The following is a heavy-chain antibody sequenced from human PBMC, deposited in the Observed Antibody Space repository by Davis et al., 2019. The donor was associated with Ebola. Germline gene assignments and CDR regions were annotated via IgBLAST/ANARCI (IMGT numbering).Heavy chain of an antibody. CDR1: GGSISSGGYS. CDR2: IYYSGST. CDR3: ATIFGVVIITPPDGMDV. D-gene: IGHD3-3*01. V-gene: IGHV4-39*01. J-gene: IGHJ6*04. Sequence: SETLSLTCAVSGGSISSGGYSWGWIRQPPGKGLEWIGSIYYSGSTYYNPSLKSRVTISVDTSKNQFSLKLSSVTAADTAVYYCATIFGVVIITPPDGMDVWGKGTTVTVSS.